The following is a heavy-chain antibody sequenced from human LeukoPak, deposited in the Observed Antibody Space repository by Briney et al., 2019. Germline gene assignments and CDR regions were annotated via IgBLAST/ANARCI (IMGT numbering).Heavy chain of an antibody. V-gene: IGHV3-9*01. CDR3: AREKNHIVLTSYYFDY. CDR1: GFTFDDYA. Sequence: GGSLRLSCAASGFTFDDYAMHWVRQAPGKGLEWVSGISWNSGSIGYADSVKGRFTISRDNSKNTLYLQMNSLRAEDTALYYCAREKNHIVLTSYYFDYWGQGTLVTVSS. J-gene: IGHJ4*02. CDR2: ISWNSGSI. D-gene: IGHD5-12*01.